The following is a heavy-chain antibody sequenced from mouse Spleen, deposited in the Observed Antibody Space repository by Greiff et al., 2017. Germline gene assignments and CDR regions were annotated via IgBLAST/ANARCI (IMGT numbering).Heavy chain of an antibody. CDR2: INPNNGGT. V-gene: IGHV1-26*01. Sequence: VQLQQSGPELVKPGASVKISCKASGYTFTDYYMNWVKQSHGKSLEWIGDINPNNGGTSYNQKFKGKATLTVDKSSSTAYMELRSLTSEDSAVYYCARKGYYGSSYSYYFDYWGQGTTLTVSS. J-gene: IGHJ2*01. CDR3: ARKGYYGSSYSYYFDY. CDR1: GYTFTDYY. D-gene: IGHD1-1*01.